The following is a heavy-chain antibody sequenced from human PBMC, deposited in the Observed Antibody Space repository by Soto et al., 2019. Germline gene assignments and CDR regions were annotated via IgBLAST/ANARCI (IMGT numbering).Heavy chain of an antibody. Sequence: PSATLSLTCAVSGYSISSGYYWGWIRQPPGKGLEWIGSIYHSGSTYYNPSLKSRVTISVDTSKNQFSLKLSSVTAADTAVYYCAREMIVVVITKWWFDPWGQGTLVTVS. CDR3: AREMIVVVITKWWFDP. CDR1: GYSISSGYY. CDR2: IYHSGST. V-gene: IGHV4-38-2*02. J-gene: IGHJ5*02. D-gene: IGHD3-22*01.